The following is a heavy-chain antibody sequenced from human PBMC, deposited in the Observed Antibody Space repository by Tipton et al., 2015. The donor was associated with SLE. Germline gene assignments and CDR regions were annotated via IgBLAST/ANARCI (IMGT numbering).Heavy chain of an antibody. CDR1: GGSISSSSYY. D-gene: IGHD6-13*01. J-gene: IGHJ4*02. Sequence: TLSLTCTVSGGSISSSSYYWGWIRQPPGKGLEWIGSIYYSGSTYYNPSLKSRVTISVDTSKNQFSLKLSSVTAADTAVYYCARRWVIAAVGLGDYFDYWGQGTLVTVSS. V-gene: IGHV4-39*07. CDR2: IYYSGST. CDR3: ARRWVIAAVGLGDYFDY.